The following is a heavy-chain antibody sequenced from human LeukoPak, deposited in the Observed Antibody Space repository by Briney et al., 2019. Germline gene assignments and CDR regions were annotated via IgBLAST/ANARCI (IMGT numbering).Heavy chain of an antibody. J-gene: IGHJ4*02. V-gene: IGHV3-23*01. CDR1: GFTFNNYA. CDR2: ISGGGETT. Sequence: GGSLRLSCAASGFTFNNYAMNGVRKVPGKGLEWVSSISGGGETTYYADSAKGRFTISRDNSQNTLYLQMNSLRAEDTAVYYCARDYADYVGYFFFDYRGQGTLVTVSS. D-gene: IGHD4-17*01. CDR3: ARDYADYVGYFFFDY.